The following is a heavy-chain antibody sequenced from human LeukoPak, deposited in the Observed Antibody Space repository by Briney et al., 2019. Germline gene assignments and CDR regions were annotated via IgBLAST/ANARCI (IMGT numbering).Heavy chain of an antibody. CDR3: ATDGGGSYYGDAFDI. J-gene: IGHJ3*02. CDR1: GYTFSTYY. Sequence: GASVKVSCKASGYTFSTYYLHWMRQAPGQGLEWMGWINPNSGGTNYAQKFQGRVTMTRDTSISTAYMELSSLRSEDTAVYYCATDGGGSYYGDAFDIWGQGTMVTVSS. V-gene: IGHV1-2*02. D-gene: IGHD1-26*01. CDR2: INPNSGGT.